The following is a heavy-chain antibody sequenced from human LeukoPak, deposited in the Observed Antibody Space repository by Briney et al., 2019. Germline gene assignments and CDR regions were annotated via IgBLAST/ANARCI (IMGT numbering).Heavy chain of an antibody. V-gene: IGHV3-30-3*01. Sequence: EGSLRLSCAASGFTFSSYAMHWVRQAPGKGLEWVAVISYDGSNKYYADSVKGRFTISRDNSKNTLYLQMNSLRAEDTAVYYCAKDRPESITMIGTPDWGQGTLVTVSS. CDR1: GFTFSSYA. J-gene: IGHJ4*02. D-gene: IGHD3-22*01. CDR2: ISYDGSNK. CDR3: AKDRPESITMIGTPD.